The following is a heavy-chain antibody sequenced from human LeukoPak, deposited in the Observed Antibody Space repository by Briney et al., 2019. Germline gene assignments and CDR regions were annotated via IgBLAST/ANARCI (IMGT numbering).Heavy chain of an antibody. V-gene: IGHV1-18*01. J-gene: IGHJ3*02. CDR3: AREEEVVAATGDAFDI. CDR2: ISAYNGNT. D-gene: IGHD2-15*01. CDR1: GYTFTSYG. Sequence: ASVKVSCKASGYTFTSYGISWVRQAPGQGLEWMGWISAYNGNTNYAQKLQGRVTMTTDTSTSTAYMELRSLRSDDTAVYYCAREEEVVAATGDAFDIWGQGTMVTVSS.